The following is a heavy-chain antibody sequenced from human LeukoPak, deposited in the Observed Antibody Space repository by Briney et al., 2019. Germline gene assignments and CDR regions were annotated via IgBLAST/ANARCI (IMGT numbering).Heavy chain of an antibody. CDR2: IYYSGST. J-gene: IGHJ3*02. CDR3: ARRANSGFDAFDI. CDR1: GGSISSYY. Sequence: PSETLSLTCTVFGGSISSYYWSWIRQPPGKGLEWIGYIYYSGSTNYNPSLKSRVTISVDTSKNQFSLKLSSVTAADTAVYYCARRANSGFDAFDIWGQGTMVTVSS. V-gene: IGHV4-59*01. D-gene: IGHD3-22*01.